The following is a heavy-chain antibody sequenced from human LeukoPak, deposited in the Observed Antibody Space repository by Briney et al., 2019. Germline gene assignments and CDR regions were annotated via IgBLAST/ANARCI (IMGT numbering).Heavy chain of an antibody. CDR2: ISGYNGDT. Sequence: GASVKVSCKSFGYPFTGYGLSWVRQAPGQGLEWMAWISGYNGDTSYAQKFQGRVTLTIDTPTTTAYMELRSLTSDDTAIYYCARRPGYERRLSCLDRWGQGTLVTVSA. V-gene: IGHV1-18*01. J-gene: IGHJ5*02. CDR3: ARRPGYERRLSCLDR. CDR1: GYPFTGYG. D-gene: IGHD5-12*01.